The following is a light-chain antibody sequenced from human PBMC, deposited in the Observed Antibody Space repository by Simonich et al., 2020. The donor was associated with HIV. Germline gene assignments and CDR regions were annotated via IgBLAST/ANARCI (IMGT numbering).Light chain of an antibody. J-gene: IGKJ1*01. CDR1: QSISSGY. CDR2: DAS. V-gene: IGKV3D-20*01. Sequence: EIVLTQSPATLSLSPGERATLSCRASQSISSGYVAWYQQKPGLAPRLLIYDASSRATGIPGRFSGSGSGTDFTLTISRLEPEDFAVYYCQQYGSSQTFAQGTKVEIK. CDR3: QQYGSSQT.